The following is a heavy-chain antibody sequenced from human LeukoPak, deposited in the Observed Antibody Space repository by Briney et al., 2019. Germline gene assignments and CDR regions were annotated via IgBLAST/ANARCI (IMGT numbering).Heavy chain of an antibody. V-gene: IGHV1-2*02. Sequence: ASVKVSCKASGYTFTGYYMHWVRQAPGQGLEWMGWINPNSGGTNYAQKFQGRVTMTTDTSISTAYMELSRLRSDDAAVYYCASGYYDSSGYYSLDYWGQGTLVTVSS. J-gene: IGHJ4*02. CDR1: GYTFTGYY. D-gene: IGHD3-22*01. CDR3: ASGYYDSSGYYSLDY. CDR2: INPNSGGT.